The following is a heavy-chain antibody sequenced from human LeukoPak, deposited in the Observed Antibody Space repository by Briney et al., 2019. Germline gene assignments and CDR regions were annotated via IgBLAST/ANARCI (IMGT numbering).Heavy chain of an antibody. V-gene: IGHV3-23*01. CDR1: GFTFSSYA. D-gene: IGHD3/OR15-3a*01. Sequence: GGSLRLSCAASGFTFSSYAMSWVRQAPGKGLEWVSAISGSGGSTYYADSVKGRFTISRDNSKDTLYLQMNSLRVEDTAVYYCVKWTGYGMYWGQGTLVTVSS. J-gene: IGHJ4*02. CDR3: VKWTGYGMY. CDR2: ISGSGGST.